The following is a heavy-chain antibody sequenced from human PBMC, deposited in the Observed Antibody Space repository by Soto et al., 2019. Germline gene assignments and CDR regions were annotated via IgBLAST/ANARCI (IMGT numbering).Heavy chain of an antibody. D-gene: IGHD4-17*01. J-gene: IGHJ4*02. CDR1: GFTFSSYA. CDR2: ISGSGGST. CDR3: ALDYGDYAQLFAFDY. V-gene: IGHV3-23*01. Sequence: GGSLRLSCAAAGFTFSSYAMSWVRQAPGKGLEWVSAISGSGGSTYYADSVKGRFTISRDNSKNTLYLQMNSLRAEDTAVYYCALDYGDYAQLFAFDYWGQGTLVTVSS.